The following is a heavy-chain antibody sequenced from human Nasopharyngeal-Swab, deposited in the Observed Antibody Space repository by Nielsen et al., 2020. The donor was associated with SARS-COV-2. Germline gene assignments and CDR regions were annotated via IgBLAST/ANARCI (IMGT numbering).Heavy chain of an antibody. V-gene: IGHV3-7*04. CDR1: GFTFGSYW. CDR2: VKQDGSAI. CDR3: ARENWGKLDY. Sequence: GESLKISCAASGFTFGSYWMNWVRLAPVNRLEWVATVKQDGSAIYHVDSLKDRFTISRDNAKNSLYLQMNSLRADDTAVYYCARENWGKLDYWGQGALVTVSS. J-gene: IGHJ4*02. D-gene: IGHD7-27*01.